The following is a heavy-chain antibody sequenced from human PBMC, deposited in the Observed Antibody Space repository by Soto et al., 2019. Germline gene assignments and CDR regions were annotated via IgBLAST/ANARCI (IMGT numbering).Heavy chain of an antibody. CDR2: INPNSGGT. V-gene: IGHV1-2*04. D-gene: IGHD1-26*01. CDR1: GCPFTGCY. Sequence: XSVKVSCKASGCPFTGCYMHWVRQAPGQGLEWMGWINPNSGGTNYAQKFQCWVTMTRDTSISTAYMGLSRLRSDDTAVYYCAKSVERYYYYGMDVWGQGTTVTVSS. CDR3: AKSVERYYYYGMDV. J-gene: IGHJ6*02.